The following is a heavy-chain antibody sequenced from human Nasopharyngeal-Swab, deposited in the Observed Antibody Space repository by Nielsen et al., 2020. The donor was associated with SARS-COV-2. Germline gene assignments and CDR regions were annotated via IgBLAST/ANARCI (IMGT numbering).Heavy chain of an antibody. CDR2: IIHSGST. CDR1: GGSFSGYY. D-gene: IGHD6-13*01. Sequence: GSLRLSCAVYGGSFSGYYWSWIRQPPGKGLEWIGEIIHSGSTNYNPSLKSRVTISVDTSKNQFSLKLSSVTAADTAVYYCARLIAAGPEYYFDYWGQGTLVTVSS. J-gene: IGHJ4*02. CDR3: ARLIAAGPEYYFDY. V-gene: IGHV4-34*12.